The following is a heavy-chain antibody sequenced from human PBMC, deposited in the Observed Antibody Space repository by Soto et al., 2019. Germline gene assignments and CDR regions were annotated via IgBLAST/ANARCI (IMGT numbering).Heavy chain of an antibody. CDR3: ARDRYSSSGTYYAFYHVLDV. Sequence: QVQLQESGPGLVKPSQTQSLTCTVSGGSISNDDFYWSWIRQPPGKGLEWIGYIYHSGNTYYNPSLKSRLTISLDTSKNQFSLRLSSVTAADTAVYYCARDRYSSSGTYYAFYHVLDVWGQGTTVTVSS. D-gene: IGHD3-10*01. CDR1: GGSISNDDFY. J-gene: IGHJ6*02. CDR2: IYHSGNT. V-gene: IGHV4-30-4*01.